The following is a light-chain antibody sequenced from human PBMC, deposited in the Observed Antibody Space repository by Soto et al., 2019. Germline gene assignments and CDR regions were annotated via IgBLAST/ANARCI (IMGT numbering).Light chain of an antibody. Sequence: QSALTQPASVSGSPGQSITISCTGTSSDVGGFNYVSWYQQHPGKVPKLMIYDVTNRPSGVSYRFSGSKSGNTASLTISGLQAEDEADYYCNSYTSSSTYVFGTGTQLTVL. CDR3: NSYTSSSTYV. V-gene: IGLV2-14*03. CDR1: SSDVGGFNY. CDR2: DVT. J-gene: IGLJ1*01.